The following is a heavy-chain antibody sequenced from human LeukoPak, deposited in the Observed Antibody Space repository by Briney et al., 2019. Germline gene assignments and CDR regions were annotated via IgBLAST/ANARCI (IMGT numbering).Heavy chain of an antibody. D-gene: IGHD6-13*01. CDR1: GFTFSSYW. V-gene: IGHV3-23*01. CDR3: AKGYSSSWSYWYFDL. Sequence: GGSLRLSCAASGFTFSSYWMSWVRQAPGKGLEWVSATSGSGGSTYYADSVKGRFTISRDNSKNTLYLQMNSLRAEDTAVYYCAKGYSSSWSYWYFDLWGRGTLVTVSS. J-gene: IGHJ2*01. CDR2: TSGSGGST.